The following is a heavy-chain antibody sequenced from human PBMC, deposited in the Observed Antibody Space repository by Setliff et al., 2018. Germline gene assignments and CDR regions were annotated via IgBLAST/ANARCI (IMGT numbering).Heavy chain of an antibody. Sequence: GGSLRLSCAASGFPFSTYSMRWVRQAPGKGLEWVSSISDSSFHIYYRDSVKGRFTIHRDNASNSLYLQMNSLRAYETAVYYCARSAANGGHDPFAIWGQGTMVTVS. CDR1: GFPFSTYS. CDR3: ARSAANGGHDPFAI. D-gene: IGHD6-25*01. V-gene: IGHV3-21*01. CDR2: ISDSSFHI. J-gene: IGHJ3*02.